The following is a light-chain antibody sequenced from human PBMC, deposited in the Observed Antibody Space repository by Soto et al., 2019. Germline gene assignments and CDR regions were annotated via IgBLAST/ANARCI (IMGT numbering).Light chain of an antibody. Sequence: QSVLTQHTCDPDSPGQSITISCTGTSSDVGGSNFFSWYQQHPGKPPKLIIYDVANPPSGVSNRFSGSKAGSTASLIISRLQTEDEADYYCVSYTTSTTYVFGTGTKV. CDR1: SSDVGGSNF. CDR2: DVA. J-gene: IGLJ1*01. V-gene: IGLV2-14*03. CDR3: VSYTTSTTYV.